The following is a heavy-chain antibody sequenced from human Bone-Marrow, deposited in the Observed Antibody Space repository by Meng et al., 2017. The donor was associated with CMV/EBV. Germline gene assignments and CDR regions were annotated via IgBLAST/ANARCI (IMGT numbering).Heavy chain of an antibody. CDR2: INNDGSST. CDR3: AKGDIVVVPAALIGRAFDI. Sequence: GESLKISCAASGFTFSNNWMHWVRQGPGMGLMWVSRINNDGSSTVYADSVEGRVTISRDNAKNTLYLQMNSLRAEDTAVYYCAKGDIVVVPAALIGRAFDIWGQGTMVTVSS. V-gene: IGHV3-74*01. J-gene: IGHJ3*02. CDR1: GFTFSNNW. D-gene: IGHD2-2*01.